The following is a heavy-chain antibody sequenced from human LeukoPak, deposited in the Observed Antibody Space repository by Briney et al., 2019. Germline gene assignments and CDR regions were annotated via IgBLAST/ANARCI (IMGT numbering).Heavy chain of an antibody. V-gene: IGHV4-4*07. Sequence: SETLSLTCNVSGGXIRGYYCSWLRQPAGKGLEWIGRIYSSGNTIYNPSLNSRVTISIDMSKNQFSLKVSSVTAADTAVYYCAREGGSYRPLDYSGQGTLVTVSS. CDR2: IYSSGNT. CDR1: GGXIRGYY. CDR3: AREGGSYRPLDY. J-gene: IGHJ4*02. D-gene: IGHD3-16*02.